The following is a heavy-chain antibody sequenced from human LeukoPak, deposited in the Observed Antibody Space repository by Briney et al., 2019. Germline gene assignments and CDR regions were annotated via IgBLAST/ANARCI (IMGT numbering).Heavy chain of an antibody. CDR3: TRDPDGDYNFDY. Sequence: ASVKVSCKAAVFTFTSYGISWVRQAPGQGLEWMGWIDAHNGETDYAKNFQGRITVTRDTSTKMAYMELRSLRSDDTAVYYCTRDPDGDYNFDYWGQGTLVTV. CDR1: VFTFTSYG. V-gene: IGHV1-18*01. CDR2: IDAHNGET. J-gene: IGHJ4*02. D-gene: IGHD4-17*01.